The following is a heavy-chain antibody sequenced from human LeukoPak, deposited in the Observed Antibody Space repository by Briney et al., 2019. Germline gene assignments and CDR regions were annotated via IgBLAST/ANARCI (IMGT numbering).Heavy chain of an antibody. V-gene: IGHV4-34*01. D-gene: IGHD1-14*01. CDR1: GESLSVYY. Sequence: PSETLSLTCAVYGESLSVYYWNWIRQPPGKGLEWIGEINPSGSATYNPSLKSRLTTSVDTSQNHFSLKLTSVAAADTAVYYCTRGRSTWGQGTLVTVSS. CDR3: TRGRST. J-gene: IGHJ5*02. CDR2: INPSGSA.